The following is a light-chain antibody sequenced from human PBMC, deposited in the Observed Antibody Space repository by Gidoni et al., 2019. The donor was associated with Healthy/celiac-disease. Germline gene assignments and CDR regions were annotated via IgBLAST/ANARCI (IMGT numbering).Light chain of an antibody. CDR3: QQYYSPPRYT. Sequence: DIVMTQSPDSLAVSLGERATINCKSSQSVLYSSNNKNYLAWYQKKPGQPTKLLIYWASTRESGVPDRFSGSGSGTDFTLTISSLQAEDVAVYYCQQYYSPPRYTFGQGTKLEIK. CDR2: WAS. CDR1: QSVLYSSNNKNY. J-gene: IGKJ2*01. V-gene: IGKV4-1*01.